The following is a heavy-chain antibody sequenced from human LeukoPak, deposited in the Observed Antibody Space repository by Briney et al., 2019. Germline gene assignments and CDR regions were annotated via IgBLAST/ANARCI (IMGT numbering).Heavy chain of an antibody. CDR2: ISSSSYI. V-gene: IGHV3-21*01. J-gene: IGHJ4*02. Sequence: PGGSLRLSCAASGFTFSSYTMNWVRQAPGKGLEWVSSISSSSYIYYADSVKGRFTISRDNAKNSLYLQMNSLRAEDTAVYYCARDRGGYYFDYWGQGTLVTVSS. D-gene: IGHD3-22*01. CDR3: ARDRGGYYFDY. CDR1: GFTFSSYT.